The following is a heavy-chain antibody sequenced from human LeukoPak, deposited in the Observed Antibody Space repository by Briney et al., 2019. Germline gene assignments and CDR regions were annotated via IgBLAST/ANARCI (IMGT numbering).Heavy chain of an antibody. J-gene: IGHJ4*02. CDR3: TRDAGYTWRYGNSADRFDY. CDR2: IRSKGYGGTT. V-gene: IGHV3-49*03. D-gene: IGHD1-20*01. Sequence: QSGGSLRLSCTDSGFTFGDYTMSWFRQAPGKGLEWVGFIRSKGYGGTTEYAASVKGRFTISRDDSKSIAYLQMNGLKTEDTAVYYCTRDAGYTWRYGNSADRFDYWGQGTLVTVSS. CDR1: GFTFGDYT.